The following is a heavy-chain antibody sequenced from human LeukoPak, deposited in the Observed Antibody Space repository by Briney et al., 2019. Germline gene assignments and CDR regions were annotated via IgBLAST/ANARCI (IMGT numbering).Heavy chain of an antibody. D-gene: IGHD3-10*01. CDR2: LDYSGRT. V-gene: IGHV4-59*12. Sequence: PSETLSLTCTVSGGSISSYYWSWIRQPPGKGLEWIGYLDYSGRTKYNPSLKSRVTISIDTSKNQFSLKLSSVTAADTAVYYCARFIKGSGSYYKGLYYYYMDVWGKGTTVTVSS. CDR3: ARFIKGSGSYYKGLYYYYMDV. J-gene: IGHJ6*03. CDR1: GGSISSYY.